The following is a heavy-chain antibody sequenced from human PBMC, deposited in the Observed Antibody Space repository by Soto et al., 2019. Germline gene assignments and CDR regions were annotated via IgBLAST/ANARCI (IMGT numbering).Heavy chain of an antibody. Sequence: GESLKISCKVFGDSFTVFWIGWARQMPGKGLEWVGSIYPRDSDTRYNPSFQGQVTISADRSTTTAYLQWSSLKASDTAIYYCARQHPLDSRVWYIWGQGTLVTVSS. CDR1: GDSFTVFW. CDR2: IYPRDSDT. D-gene: IGHD6-19*01. V-gene: IGHV5-51*01. CDR3: ARQHPLDSRVWYI. J-gene: IGHJ4*02.